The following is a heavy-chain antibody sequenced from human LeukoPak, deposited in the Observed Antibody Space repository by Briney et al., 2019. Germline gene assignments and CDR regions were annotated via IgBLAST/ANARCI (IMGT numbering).Heavy chain of an antibody. J-gene: IGHJ4*02. CDR2: ITSSGEST. CDR3: AKGGPTVATPFDY. CDR1: SFTFSNYA. V-gene: IGHV3-23*01. Sequence: GASLRLSCAASSFTFSNYAMTWVRQAPGKGLEWVSTITSSGESTDYADSVKGRFTISRDNSKNTLFLQMNSLRADDTAVYYCAKGGPTVATPFDYWGQGTLVTVFS. D-gene: IGHD4-23*01.